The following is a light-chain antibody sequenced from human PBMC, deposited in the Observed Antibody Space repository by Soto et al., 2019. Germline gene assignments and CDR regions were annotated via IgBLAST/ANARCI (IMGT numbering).Light chain of an antibody. CDR2: MNH. CDR1: SSNIGSHS. CDR3: AAWDDSLSAWV. V-gene: IGLV1-47*01. Sequence: QAVVTQPPSASGTPGQRVTISCSGSSSNIGSHSVSWFQQLPGTAPKLLIYMNHQRPSGVPDRFSGSKSATSASLAISGLRSEDEADYYCAAWDDSLSAWVFGGGTKLTVL. J-gene: IGLJ3*02.